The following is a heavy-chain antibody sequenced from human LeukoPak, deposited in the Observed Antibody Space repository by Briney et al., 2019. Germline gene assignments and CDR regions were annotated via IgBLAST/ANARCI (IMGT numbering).Heavy chain of an antibody. CDR3: ARVAGGSSGPFDY. Sequence: ETLSLTCAVYGGSFSGYYWSWIRQPPGKGLEWVSVIYSGGSTYVDSVKGRFTISRDNSKNTLYLQMNSLRAEDTAVYYCARVAGGSSGPFDYWGQGTLVTVSS. CDR1: GGSFSGYY. V-gene: IGHV3-53*01. J-gene: IGHJ4*02. CDR2: IYSGGST. D-gene: IGHD2-15*01.